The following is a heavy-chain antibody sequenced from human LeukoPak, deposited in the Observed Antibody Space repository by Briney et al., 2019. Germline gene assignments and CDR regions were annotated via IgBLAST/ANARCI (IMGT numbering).Heavy chain of an antibody. J-gene: IGHJ4*02. CDR1: GFTFSNYD. D-gene: IGHD3-3*01. Sequence: GGSLRLSCAASGFTFSNYDMHWVRQAPGKGLEWVAVISYDGTNKYYADSVKGRFTISRDNSKSTLYLQMSSLRAEDTAVYYCAKENDFVYWGQGTLVTVSS. CDR3: AKENDFVY. V-gene: IGHV3-30*18. CDR2: ISYDGTNK.